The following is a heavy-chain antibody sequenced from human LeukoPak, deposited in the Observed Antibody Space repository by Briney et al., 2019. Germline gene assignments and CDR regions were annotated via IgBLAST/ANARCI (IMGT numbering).Heavy chain of an antibody. CDR1: GGSISSGGYS. Sequence: SETLSLTCAVSGGSISSGGYSWSWIRQPPGKGLEWIGYIYHSGSTYYNPSLKSRVTISVDRSKNQFSLKLSSVTAADTAVYYCASRDGDHADFDYWGQGTLVTVSS. CDR2: IYHSGST. D-gene: IGHD4-17*01. V-gene: IGHV4-30-2*01. J-gene: IGHJ4*02. CDR3: ASRDGDHADFDY.